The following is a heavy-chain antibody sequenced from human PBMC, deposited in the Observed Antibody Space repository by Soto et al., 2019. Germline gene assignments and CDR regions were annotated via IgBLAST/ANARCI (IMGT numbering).Heavy chain of an antibody. CDR2: IIPIFGTA. D-gene: IGHD3-22*01. CDR1: GGTFSSYA. CDR3: ARGYYYDSSGYLPPRG. Sequence: GASVKVSCKASGGTFSSYAISWVRQAPGQGLEWMGGIIPIFGTANYAQKFQGRVTITADESTSTAYMGLSSLRSEDTAVYYCARGYYYDSSGYLPPRGWGRGTLVTVSS. V-gene: IGHV1-69*13. J-gene: IGHJ4*02.